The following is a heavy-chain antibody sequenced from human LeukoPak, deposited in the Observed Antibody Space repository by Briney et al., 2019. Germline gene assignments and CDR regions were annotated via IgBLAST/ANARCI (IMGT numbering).Heavy chain of an antibody. V-gene: IGHV4-59*01. CDR2: IYYSGST. D-gene: IGHD1-26*01. Sequence: PSETLSLTCTVSGGSISSYYWSWIRQPPGKGLEWIGYIYYSGSTNYNPSLKSRVTISVDTSKNQFSLKLSSVTAADTAVYYCARWEEDSSPLGGFFDYWGQGTLVTVSS. J-gene: IGHJ4*02. CDR1: GGSISSYY. CDR3: ARWEEDSSPLGGFFDY.